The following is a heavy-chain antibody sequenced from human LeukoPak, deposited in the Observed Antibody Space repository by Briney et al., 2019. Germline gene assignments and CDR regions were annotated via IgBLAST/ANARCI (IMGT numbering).Heavy chain of an antibody. CDR3: ARHWMGGSGSFDY. CDR2: IYYSGST. Sequence: SETLSLTCTVPGGSISSSSYYWGWIRQPPGKGLEWIGSIYYSGSTYYNPSLKSRVTISVDTSKNQFSLKLSSVTAADTAVYYCARHWMGGSGSFDYWGQGTLVTVSS. CDR1: GGSISSSSYY. D-gene: IGHD3-10*01. J-gene: IGHJ4*02. V-gene: IGHV4-39*01.